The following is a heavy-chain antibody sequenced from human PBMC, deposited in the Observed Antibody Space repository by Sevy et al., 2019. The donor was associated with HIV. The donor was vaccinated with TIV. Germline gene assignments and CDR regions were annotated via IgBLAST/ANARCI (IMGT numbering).Heavy chain of an antibody. V-gene: IGHV3-7*01. D-gene: IGHD3-22*01. CDR3: ARDRYYYDSSGYYGMLGYYYYYGMDV. J-gene: IGHJ6*02. CDR1: GFTFSSYW. CDR2: IKQDGSEK. Sequence: GESLKISCAASGFTFSSYWMSWVRQAPGKGLEWVVNIKQDGSEKYYVDSVKGRFTISRDNAKNSLYLQMNSLRAEDTAVYYCARDRYYYDSSGYYGMLGYYYYYGMDVWGQGTTVTVSS.